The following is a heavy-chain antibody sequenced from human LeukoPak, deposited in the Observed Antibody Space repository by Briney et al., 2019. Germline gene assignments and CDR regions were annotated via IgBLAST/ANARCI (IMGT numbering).Heavy chain of an antibody. V-gene: IGHV3-20*03. Sequence: YADSVKGRFTIPRDTAMSSLYLQMNSLRAEDTALYYCARDYGSGSYYNGIDYWGQGTLVTVSS. J-gene: IGHJ4*02. D-gene: IGHD3-10*01. CDR3: ARDYGSGSYYNGIDY.